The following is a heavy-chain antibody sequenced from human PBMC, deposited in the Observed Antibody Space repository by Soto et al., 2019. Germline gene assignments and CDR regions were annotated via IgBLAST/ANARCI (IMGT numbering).Heavy chain of an antibody. CDR2: IYYSGST. V-gene: IGHV4-59*01. CDR3: ARLLRHKTYYYGSGSYSYGGMDV. CDR1: GGSISSYY. J-gene: IGHJ6*02. D-gene: IGHD3-10*01. Sequence: ASETLSLTCTVSGGSISSYYWSWIRQPPGKGLEWIGYIYYSGSTNYNPSLKSRVTISVDTSKNQFSLKLSSVTAADTAVYYCARLLRHKTYYYGSGSYSYGGMDVWGQGTTVTVSS.